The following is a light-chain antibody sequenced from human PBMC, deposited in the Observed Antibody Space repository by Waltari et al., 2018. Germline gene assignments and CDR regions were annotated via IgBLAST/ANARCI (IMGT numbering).Light chain of an antibody. Sequence: IVLTQSPGTLSLSPGERATLSCRASQSVSSSHIVWYQQKPGKAPRLLIYGASTRATGIPDRFSGSGSGTDFTLTISRLEPEDFEVYYCQHYDNSHPLTFGGGTKVEI. CDR1: QSVSSSH. CDR3: QHYDNSHPLT. CDR2: GAS. V-gene: IGKV3-20*01. J-gene: IGKJ4*01.